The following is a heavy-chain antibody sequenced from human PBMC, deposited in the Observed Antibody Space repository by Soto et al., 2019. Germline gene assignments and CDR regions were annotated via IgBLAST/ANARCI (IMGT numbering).Heavy chain of an antibody. CDR3: AKDSQIWFDP. Sequence: TSETLSLTCSVSGGSVRSSYWSWIRQSAGKGLEWIGRIYGSGNTIYNPSLKSRVTMPVDTSKNQFSLKMRSVTAADTAVYFCAKDSQIWFDPWGQGSLVTVSS. CDR2: IYGSGNT. CDR1: GGSVRSSY. V-gene: IGHV4-4*07. J-gene: IGHJ5*02.